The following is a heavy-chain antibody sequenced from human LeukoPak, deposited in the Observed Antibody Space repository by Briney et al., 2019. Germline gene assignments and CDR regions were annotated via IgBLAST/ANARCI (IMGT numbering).Heavy chain of an antibody. V-gene: IGHV1-69*04. J-gene: IGHJ4*02. CDR1: GGTFSSYT. CDR2: IIPILGIA. CDR3: ARDLEMAAYSDY. Sequence: GASVKVSCKAPGGTFSSYTISWVRQAPGQGLEWMGRIIPILGIANYAQKFQGRVTITADKSTSTAYMELSSLRSEDTAVYYYARDLEMAAYSDYWGQGTLVTVSS. D-gene: IGHD5-24*01.